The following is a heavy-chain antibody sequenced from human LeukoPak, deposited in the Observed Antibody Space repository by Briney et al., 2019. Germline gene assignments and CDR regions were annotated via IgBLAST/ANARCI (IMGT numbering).Heavy chain of an antibody. Sequence: GRSLRLSCAASGFTFSSYGMNWVRQAPGKGLEWVSFIGLSSRTMYYADSVKGRFTISRDDAKNSLYLQMNSLSDEDTAVYYCARDYAYAFDIGGQGTMVTVSS. CDR3: ARDYAYAFDI. CDR2: IGLSSRTM. D-gene: IGHD2-2*01. CDR1: GFTFSSYG. V-gene: IGHV3-48*02. J-gene: IGHJ3*02.